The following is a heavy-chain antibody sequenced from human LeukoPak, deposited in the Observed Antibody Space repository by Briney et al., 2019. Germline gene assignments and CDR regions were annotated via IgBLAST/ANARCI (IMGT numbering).Heavy chain of an antibody. J-gene: IGHJ3*02. CDR1: EFSVGSNY. CDR3: ARDGPSAVGGPRAYDI. D-gene: IGHD3-16*01. V-gene: IGHV3-66*01. Sequence: GGSLRLSCAASEFSVGSNYMTWVRQAPGKGLEWVSLIYSGGSTYYADSVKGRFTISRDNSKNTLYLQMNSLRAEDTAVYYCARDGPSAVGGPRAYDIWGQGTMVIVSS. CDR2: IYSGGST.